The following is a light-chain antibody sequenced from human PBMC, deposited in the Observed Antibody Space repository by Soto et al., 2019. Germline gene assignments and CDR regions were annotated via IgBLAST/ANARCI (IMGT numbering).Light chain of an antibody. CDR3: HQYNNWPPMHT. Sequence: IVMTQSPATLSVFPGERATLSCRASQSISNNLAWRQQKPGQAPRLLIYAASTRATGVPARFSGSGSGTDFTLTISSLQPEDFAVYYCHQYNNWPPMHTFGQGTKLEIK. CDR2: AAS. V-gene: IGKV3-15*01. J-gene: IGKJ2*01. CDR1: QSISNN.